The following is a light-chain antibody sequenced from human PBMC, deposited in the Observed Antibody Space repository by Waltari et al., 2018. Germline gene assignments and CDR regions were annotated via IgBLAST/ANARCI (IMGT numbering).Light chain of an antibody. V-gene: IGKV3-20*01. CDR2: GAS. Sequence: IMLTQSPGTLSLSPGERATLARRASQSMSRYLAWYQQKPGQAPRLLIYGASTRATGIPDRFSGSGSGTDFSLTISGLEPEDSAVYYCQHHFRLPATFGQGTKVEIK. J-gene: IGKJ1*01. CDR3: QHHFRLPAT. CDR1: QSMSRY.